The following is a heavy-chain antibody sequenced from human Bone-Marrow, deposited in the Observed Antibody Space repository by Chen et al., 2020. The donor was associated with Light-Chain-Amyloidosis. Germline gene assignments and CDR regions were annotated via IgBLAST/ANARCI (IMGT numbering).Heavy chain of an antibody. D-gene: IGHD5-18*01. CDR1: GFTFSSFG. V-gene: IGHV3-30*18. J-gene: IGHJ6*02. CDR2: LSYDGSIE. CDR3: AKEIYLWLRYGMDV. Sequence: QGQLEESGGGVVQPGRSLRLSCAASGFTFSSFGMHWVRQAPGKGLGWVAVLSYDGSIEYYADSVKGRFTISRDNSNNTLYLQMNSLRAEDTAVYYCAKEIYLWLRYGMDVWGQGTTVTVS.